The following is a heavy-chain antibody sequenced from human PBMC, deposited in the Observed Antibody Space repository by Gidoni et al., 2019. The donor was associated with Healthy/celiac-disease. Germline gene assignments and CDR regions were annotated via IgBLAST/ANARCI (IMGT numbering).Heavy chain of an antibody. CDR1: GFSLSTSGMC. Sequence: QVTLRESGPALVKPTQTLTLTCTFSGFSLSTSGMCVSWIRQPPGKALEWLARIDWDDDKYYSTSPKTRLTISKDTSKNQVVLTMTNMDPVDTATYYCARIRVGGYTDGSYDYWGQGTLVTVSS. D-gene: IGHD3-10*01. V-gene: IGHV2-70*15. CDR3: ARIRVGGYTDGSYDY. CDR2: IDWDDDK. J-gene: IGHJ4*02.